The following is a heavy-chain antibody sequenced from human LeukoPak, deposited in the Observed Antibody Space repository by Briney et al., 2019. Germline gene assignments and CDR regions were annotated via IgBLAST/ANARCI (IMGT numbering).Heavy chain of an antibody. D-gene: IGHD6-13*01. CDR3: ARLRVEQLASSYYMDV. J-gene: IGHJ6*03. Sequence: SETLSLTCTVSGDSVTTTNFYWGWIRQAPGKGLEWIGSLYYGVNTYYKPSLKSRVTISVDTSLNQFSLILTSVTAADTGVYYCARLRVEQLASSYYMDVWGKGTTVTVSS. CDR1: GDSVTTTNFY. CDR2: LYYGVNT. V-gene: IGHV4-39*01.